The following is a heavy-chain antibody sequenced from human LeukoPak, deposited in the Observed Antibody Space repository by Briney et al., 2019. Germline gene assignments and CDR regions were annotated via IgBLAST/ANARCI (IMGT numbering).Heavy chain of an antibody. CDR2: ISYDGSNK. Sequence: GRSLRLSCAASGFTFSSYAMHWVRQAPGKGLEWVAVISYDGSNKYYPDSVKGRFTISRDNSKHTLYLQMNSLRAEDTAVYYCAKGPGYYYYYMDVWGKGTTVTVSS. CDR3: AKGPGYYYYYMDV. CDR1: GFTFSSYA. V-gene: IGHV3-30*18. J-gene: IGHJ6*03.